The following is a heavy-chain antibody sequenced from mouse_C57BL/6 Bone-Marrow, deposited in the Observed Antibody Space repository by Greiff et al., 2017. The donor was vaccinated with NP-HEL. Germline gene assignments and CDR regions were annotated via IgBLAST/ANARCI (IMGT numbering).Heavy chain of an antibody. D-gene: IGHD3-2*02. Sequence: VQLQQSGAELVQPGASVKLSCKASGYTFTEYTIHWVKQRSGQGLEWIGWFYPGSGSIKYNEKFKDQAPLTADKSSSTVYMELSRLTSEDSAVYFCARHEERKTAQATTWFAYWGQGTLVTVSA. J-gene: IGHJ3*01. CDR1: GYTFTEYT. CDR3: ARHEERKTAQATTWFAY. V-gene: IGHV1-62-2*01. CDR2: FYPGSGSI.